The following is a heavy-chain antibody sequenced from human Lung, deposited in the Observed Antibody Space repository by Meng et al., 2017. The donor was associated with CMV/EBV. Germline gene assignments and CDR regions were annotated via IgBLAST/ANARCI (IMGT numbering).Heavy chain of an antibody. V-gene: IGHV3-7*01. Sequence: GESLKISCAASGFTFSSYWMSWVRQAPGKGLEWVANIKQDGSEKYYVDSVKGRFTISRDNAKNSLYLQMNSLRAEDTAVYYCARVSGIAVAGTLGFGYYYYFMYVCVQ. CDR2: IKQDGSEK. CDR1: GFTFSSYW. CDR3: ARVSGIAVAGTLGFGYYYYFMYV. D-gene: IGHD6-19*01. J-gene: IGHJ6*02.